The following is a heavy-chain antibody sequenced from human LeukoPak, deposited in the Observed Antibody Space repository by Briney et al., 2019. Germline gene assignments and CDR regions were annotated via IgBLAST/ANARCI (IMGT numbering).Heavy chain of an antibody. V-gene: IGHV4-59*01. CDR2: IYYSGST. J-gene: IGHJ6*02. CDR1: GGSISSYY. Sequence: SETLSLTCTVSGGSISSYYWSWNRQPPGKGLEWIGYIYYSGSTNYNPSLKSRVTISVDTSKNQFSLKLSSVTAADTAVYYCARLSRNSGSYLYYYYGMDVWGQGTTVTVSS. CDR3: ARLSRNSGSYLYYYYGMDV. D-gene: IGHD1-26*01.